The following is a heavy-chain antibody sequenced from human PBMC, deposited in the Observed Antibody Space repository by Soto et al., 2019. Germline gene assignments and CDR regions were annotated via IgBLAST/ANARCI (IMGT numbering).Heavy chain of an antibody. V-gene: IGHV4-59*01. Sequence: PSETLSLTCTVSGGSISSYYWSWIRQPPGKGLEWIGYIYYSGSTNYNPSLKSRVTISVDTSKNQFSLKLSSVTAADTAVYYCARARYCSSTSCLIYFDYWGQGALVTVSS. CDR1: GGSISSYY. J-gene: IGHJ4*02. CDR2: IYYSGST. CDR3: ARARYCSSTSCLIYFDY. D-gene: IGHD2-2*01.